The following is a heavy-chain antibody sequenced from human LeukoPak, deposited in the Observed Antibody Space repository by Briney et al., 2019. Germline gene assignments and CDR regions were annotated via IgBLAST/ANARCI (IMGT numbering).Heavy chain of an antibody. J-gene: IGHJ4*02. CDR1: GFTFSSYW. D-gene: IGHD3-16*02. V-gene: IGHV3-74*01. CDR3: ASAGYDYVWGSYRYSDY. CDR2: ISSDGSST. Sequence: GGSLRLSCAASGFTFSSYWMHWVRQAPGKGLVWVSRISSDGSSTSYADSVKGRFTISRNNAKNTLYLQMNSLRAEDTAVYYCASAGYDYVWGSYRYSDYWGQGTLVTVSS.